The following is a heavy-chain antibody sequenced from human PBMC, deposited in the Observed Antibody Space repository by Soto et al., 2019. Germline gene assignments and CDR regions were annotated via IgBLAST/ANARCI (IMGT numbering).Heavy chain of an antibody. V-gene: IGHV4-31*03. CDR2: IYYSGST. J-gene: IGHJ4*02. Sequence: QVQLQESGPGLVKPSQTLSLTCTVSGGSISSGGYYWSWIRQHPGKGLEWIGYIYYSGSTNYNPSLKSRVTISVDTSKNQFSLKLSSVTAADTAVYYCARDRCSGGSCPYSLDYWGQGTLVTVSS. CDR3: ARDRCSGGSCPYSLDY. D-gene: IGHD2-15*01. CDR1: GGSISSGGYY.